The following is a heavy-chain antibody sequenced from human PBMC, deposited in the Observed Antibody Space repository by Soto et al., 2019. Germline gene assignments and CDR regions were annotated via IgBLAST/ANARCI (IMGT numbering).Heavy chain of an antibody. CDR2: IKRDGSEK. CDR3: ARAGVSYGLDF. J-gene: IGHJ4*02. Sequence: EVQLEESGGTLVQPGGSLRLSCAASGFTFSNYWMSWVRQAPGKGLERVANIKRDGSEKYYGDSVRGRFTISRDNPKNSLYLQMTSLSVDDTALYYCARAGVSYGLDFWGQGTLVTVSS. CDR1: GFTFSNYW. D-gene: IGHD3-3*01. V-gene: IGHV3-7*01.